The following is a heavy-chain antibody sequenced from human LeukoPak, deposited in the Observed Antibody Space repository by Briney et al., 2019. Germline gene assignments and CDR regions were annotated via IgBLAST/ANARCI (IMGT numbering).Heavy chain of an antibody. D-gene: IGHD2-21*02. Sequence: GGTLRLSCAASGFTFSSYGMSWVRQAPGKGLEWVSYISSSGSTIYYADSVKGRFTISRDNAKNSLYLQMNSLRAEDTAVYYCARVSGGSGDCYSGCWFDPWGQGTLVTVSS. CDR1: GFTFSSYG. J-gene: IGHJ5*02. V-gene: IGHV3-48*04. CDR3: ARVSGGSGDCYSGCWFDP. CDR2: ISSSGSTI.